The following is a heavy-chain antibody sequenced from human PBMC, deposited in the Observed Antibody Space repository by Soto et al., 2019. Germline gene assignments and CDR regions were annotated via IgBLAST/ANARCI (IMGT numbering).Heavy chain of an antibody. CDR1: GFGLSASW. D-gene: IGHD6-19*01. CDR3: ARGRGWLHDY. V-gene: IGHV3-7*01. J-gene: IGHJ4*02. CDR2: IKQDGSDR. Sequence: EVQLVESGGGLVQPGGSLNLPGAASGFGLSASWMNGVRQAPGKGLEWVAIIKQDGSDRYYVDSVKGRFTISRDNAKNSLYLQMSSLRVEDTALYYCARGRGWLHDYWGQGTLVTVSS.